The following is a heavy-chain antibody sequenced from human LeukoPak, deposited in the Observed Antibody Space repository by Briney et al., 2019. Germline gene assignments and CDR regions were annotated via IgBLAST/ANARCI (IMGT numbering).Heavy chain of an antibody. CDR1: GGSFSGYY. J-gene: IGHJ6*04. CDR2: INHSGST. CDR3: ARGNAFSRMDV. V-gene: IGHV4-34*01. Sequence: PSETLSLTCAVYGGSFSGYYWSWIRQPPGKGLEWIGEINHSGSTNYNPSLKSRVTISVDTSKNQFSLKLSSVTAADTAVYYCARGNAFSRMDVWGKGTTVTVSS. D-gene: IGHD3-3*01.